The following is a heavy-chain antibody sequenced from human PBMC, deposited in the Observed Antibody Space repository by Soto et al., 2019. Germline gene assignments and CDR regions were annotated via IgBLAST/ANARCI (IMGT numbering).Heavy chain of an antibody. CDR2: IYYSGST. V-gene: IGHV4-39*01. Sequence: QLQLQESGPGLVKPSETLSLTCTVSGGSISSSSYYWGWIRQPPGKGLEWIGSIYYSGSTYYNPSLKSRVTIPVDTSKNQFSLKLSSVTAADTAVYYCARRGGYADFDYWGQGTLVTVSS. J-gene: IGHJ4*02. CDR1: GGSISSSSYY. CDR3: ARRGGYADFDY. D-gene: IGHD3-16*01.